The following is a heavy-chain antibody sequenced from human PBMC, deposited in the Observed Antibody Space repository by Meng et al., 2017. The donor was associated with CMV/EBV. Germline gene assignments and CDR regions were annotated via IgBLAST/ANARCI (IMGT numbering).Heavy chain of an antibody. J-gene: IGHJ5*02. CDR2: INPNSGGT. CDR1: GYTFTGYY. Sequence: ASVKVSCKASGYTFTGYYMHWVRQAPGQGLEWMGWINPNSGGTNYEQKFQGRVTMTRDTSISTAYMELSRLRSDDTAVYYCARSYFGYDYWFDPWGQGTLVTVSS. CDR3: ARSYFGYDYWFDP. V-gene: IGHV1-2*02. D-gene: IGHD5-12*01.